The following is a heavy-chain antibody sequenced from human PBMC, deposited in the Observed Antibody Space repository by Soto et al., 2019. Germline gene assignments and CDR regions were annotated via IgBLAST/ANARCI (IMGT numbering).Heavy chain of an antibody. V-gene: IGHV4-59*01. J-gene: IGHJ4*02. CDR1: GGSIISYY. CDR2: VYYNGVT. CDR3: ARGKCRGCVCYWTQKGTVH. Sequence: SATLSLTCTLSGGSIISYYWSWIRQSPGQGLEWIGYVYYNGVTKYNPSLKSRVTISADTSNNQFSLKLRSVSAADTAVYYCARGKCRGCVCYWTQKGTVHWCRGISVTVA. D-gene: IGHD2-21*02.